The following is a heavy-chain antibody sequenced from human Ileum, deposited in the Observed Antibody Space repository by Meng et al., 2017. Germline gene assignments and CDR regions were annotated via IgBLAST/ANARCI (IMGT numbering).Heavy chain of an antibody. D-gene: IGHD3-22*01. V-gene: IGHV3-23*01. CDR3: AKDTRKNYYDSSGYSIDY. Sequence: GESLKISCAASGFTFSSYAMSWVRQAPGKGLEWVSALSGSGGSTYYADSVKGRFTISRDNSKNTLYLNMNSLRAEDTAVYYCAKDTRKNYYDSSGYSIDYWGQGTLVTVSS. CDR2: LSGSGGST. J-gene: IGHJ4*02. CDR1: GFTFSSYA.